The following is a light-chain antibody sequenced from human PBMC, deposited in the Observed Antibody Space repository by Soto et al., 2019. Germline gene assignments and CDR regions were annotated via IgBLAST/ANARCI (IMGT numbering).Light chain of an antibody. V-gene: IGKV3-20*01. CDR2: GAS. Sequence: EIVLTQSPGTLSLSPGERATLSCRASQRVSSSFLAWYQQKPGQAPRLLMYGASSRATGIPDRFSGSGSGTDFTLTISRREPEDFAVYSCQQYGSSPWTFGQGTKVEIK. J-gene: IGKJ1*01. CDR3: QQYGSSPWT. CDR1: QRVSSSF.